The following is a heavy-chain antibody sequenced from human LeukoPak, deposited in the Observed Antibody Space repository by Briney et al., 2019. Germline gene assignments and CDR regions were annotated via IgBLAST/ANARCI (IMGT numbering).Heavy chain of an antibody. CDR3: ARVAWPDAFDI. D-gene: IGHD5-24*01. CDR2: ISYDGSNK. J-gene: IGHJ3*02. CDR1: GFTFSSYA. Sequence: QPGRSLRLSCAASGFTFSSYAMHWVRQAPGKGLEWVAVISYDGSNKYYADSVKGRLTVSRDNSKSTLYLQMNGLRAEDTAVYYCARVAWPDAFDIWGQGTMVTVS. V-gene: IGHV3-30-3*01.